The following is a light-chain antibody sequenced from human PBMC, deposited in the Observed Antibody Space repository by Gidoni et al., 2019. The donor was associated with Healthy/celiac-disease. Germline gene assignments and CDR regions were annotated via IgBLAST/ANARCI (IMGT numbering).Light chain of an antibody. CDR2: QDS. CDR1: KLGDKY. Sequence: SSALTQPPSVSVSQGQTASITCAGDKLGDKYACWYQQKPGQSPVLDIYQDSKRPSGIPERFSGSNSGNTATLTISGTQAMDEADYYCQAWDSSTVVFGGGTKLTVL. J-gene: IGLJ2*01. CDR3: QAWDSSTVV. V-gene: IGLV3-1*01.